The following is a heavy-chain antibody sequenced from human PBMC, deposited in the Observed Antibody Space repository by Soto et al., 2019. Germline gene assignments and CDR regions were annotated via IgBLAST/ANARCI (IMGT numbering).Heavy chain of an antibody. CDR3: ATDLMITFGGVISRRHDAFDI. Sequence: ASVKVSCKVSGYTLTELSMHWVRQAPGKGLEWMGGFDPEDGETIYAQKFQGRVTMTEDTSTDTAYMELSSLRSEDTAVYYCATDLMITFGGVISRRHDAFDIWGQGTMVTVSS. D-gene: IGHD3-16*01. CDR2: FDPEDGET. J-gene: IGHJ3*02. CDR1: GYTLTELS. V-gene: IGHV1-24*01.